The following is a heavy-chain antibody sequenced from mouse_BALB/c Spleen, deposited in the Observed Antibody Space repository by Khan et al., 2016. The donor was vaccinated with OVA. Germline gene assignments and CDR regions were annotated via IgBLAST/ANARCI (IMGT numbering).Heavy chain of an antibody. J-gene: IGHJ3*01. D-gene: IGHD3-3*01. Sequence: VQLQQSRAELARPGASVKISCKASGYTFTSYTIQWVRQRPGQAPEWIGHIKPSNDYTNYNQNFKDQATLIVDKSSTTAYMQLSSLTSEDSAVYYCVRAAAYRRAEGGFAYWGQGTLVTVSA. CDR2: IKPSNDYT. V-gene: IGHV1-4*01. CDR3: VRAAAYRRAEGGFAY. CDR1: GYTFTSYT.